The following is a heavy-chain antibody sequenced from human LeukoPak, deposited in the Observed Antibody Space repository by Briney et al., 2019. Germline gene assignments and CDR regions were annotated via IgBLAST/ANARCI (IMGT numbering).Heavy chain of an antibody. CDR3: ARGSTTRRPYYYYGMDV. CDR2: INHSGST. V-gene: IGHV4-34*01. J-gene: IGHJ6*02. D-gene: IGHD4-11*01. Sequence: PSETLSLTCAVYGGSFSGYYWSWIRQPPGKGLEWIGEINHSGSTNYNPSLKSRVTISVDTSKNQFSLKLSSVTAADTAVYYCARGSTTRRPYYYYGMDVWGQGTTVTVSS. CDR1: GGSFSGYY.